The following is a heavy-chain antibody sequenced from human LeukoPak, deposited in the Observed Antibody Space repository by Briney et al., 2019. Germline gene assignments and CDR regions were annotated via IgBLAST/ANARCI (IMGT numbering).Heavy chain of an antibody. J-gene: IGHJ4*02. V-gene: IGHV4-39*01. CDR1: GGSITSSDYY. CDR2: IYYSGIT. CDR3: AKVTYGSGTYGAFDY. Sequence: SETLSLTCTVSGGSITSSDYYWGWIRRPPGKGLEWIGSIYYSGITYYNPSLKSRVTISVDTSKNQFSLRLSSVTAADTAVYYCAKVTYGSGTYGAFDYWGQGTLVTVSS. D-gene: IGHD3-10*01.